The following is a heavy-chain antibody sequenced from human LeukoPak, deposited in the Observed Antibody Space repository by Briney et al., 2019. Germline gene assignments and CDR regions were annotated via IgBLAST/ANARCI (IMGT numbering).Heavy chain of an antibody. CDR2: IYTSGST. Sequence: SETLSLTCTVSGGSISSYYWSWIRQPAGKGLEWIGRIYTSGSTNYNPSLTSRVTMSVDTSKNQFSLKLSSVTAADTAVYYCAGDRRTSDAFDIWGQGTMVTVSS. CDR1: GGSISSYY. V-gene: IGHV4-4*07. CDR3: AGDRRTSDAFDI. D-gene: IGHD3-16*01. J-gene: IGHJ3*02.